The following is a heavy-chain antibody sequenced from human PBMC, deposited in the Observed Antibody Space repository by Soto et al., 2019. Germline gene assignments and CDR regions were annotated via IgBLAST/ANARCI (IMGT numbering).Heavy chain of an antibody. CDR2: INPSGGST. V-gene: IGHV1-46*01. D-gene: IGHD2-15*01. CDR1: GYTFTSYY. J-gene: IGHJ5*02. Sequence: ASVKVSCKASGYTFTSYYMHWVRQAPGQGLEWMGIINPSGGSTSYAQKFQGRVTMTRDTSTSTVYMELSSLRSEDTAVYYCARDLIYLGYCSGGSCRPPINWFDPWGRGTLVTVSS. CDR3: ARDLIYLGYCSGGSCRPPINWFDP.